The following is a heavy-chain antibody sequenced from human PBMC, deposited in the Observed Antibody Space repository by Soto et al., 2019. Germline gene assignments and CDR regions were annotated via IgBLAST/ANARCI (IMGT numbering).Heavy chain of an antibody. CDR1: GFTFSSYS. CDR2: ISSSSSYI. CDR3: ARDRLWFGEFQNFDY. Sequence: EVQLVESGGGLVKPGGSLRISCAASGFTFSSYSMNWVRQAPGKGLEWVSSISSSSSYIYYADSVKGRFTISRDNAKNSLYLQMNSLRAEDTAVYYCARDRLWFGEFQNFDYWGHGTLVTVSS. J-gene: IGHJ4*01. V-gene: IGHV3-21*01. D-gene: IGHD3-10*01.